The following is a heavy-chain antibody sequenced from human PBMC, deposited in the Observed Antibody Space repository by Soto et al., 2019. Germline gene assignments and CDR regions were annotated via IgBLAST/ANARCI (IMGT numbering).Heavy chain of an antibody. J-gene: IGHJ6*03. CDR1: GFTVSSNY. CDR3: ARVHSSSSTPDNPYYYYYYMVFRYMDV. D-gene: IGHD6-6*01. Sequence: GGSLRLSCAASGFTVSSNYMSWVRQAPGKGLEWVSVIYSGGSTYYADSGKGRFTISRDNSKNTLYLQMNSLRAEDTAVYYCARVHSSSSTPDNPYYYYYYMVFRYMDVWGKGTTVTVSS. CDR2: IYSGGST. V-gene: IGHV3-66*01.